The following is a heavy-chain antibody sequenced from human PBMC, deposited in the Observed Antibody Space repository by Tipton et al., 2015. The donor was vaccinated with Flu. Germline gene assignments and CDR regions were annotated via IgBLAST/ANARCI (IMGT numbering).Heavy chain of an antibody. CDR1: GFTFGDYA. J-gene: IGHJ1*01. V-gene: IGHV3-23*01. CDR3: AIEAYCSSTSCYLRYFQH. CDR2: ISGSGDRT. Sequence: SLRLSCVASGFTFGDYAMTWVRQAPGKGLEWVSAISGSGDRTSYADSVKGRFTISRDNAKNTLYLQMNSLRAEDTAVYYCAIEAYCSSTSCYLRYFQHWGQGTLVTVSS. D-gene: IGHD2-2*01.